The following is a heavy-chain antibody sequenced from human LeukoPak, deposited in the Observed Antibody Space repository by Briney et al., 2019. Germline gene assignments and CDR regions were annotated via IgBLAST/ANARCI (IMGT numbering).Heavy chain of an antibody. CDR1: GYSFTSYC. V-gene: IGHV5-51*01. CDR2: IYPGDSDT. Sequence: GESLKISCKRSGYSFTSYCIAWVRQMPGKGLEWMGIIYPGDSDTRYSPSFQGQVTISADKSIRTAYLQWSSLKASDTAMYYCASPASGCTSISCYLYYWGQGTLVTVSS. D-gene: IGHD2-2*01. J-gene: IGHJ4*02. CDR3: ASPASGCTSISCYLYY.